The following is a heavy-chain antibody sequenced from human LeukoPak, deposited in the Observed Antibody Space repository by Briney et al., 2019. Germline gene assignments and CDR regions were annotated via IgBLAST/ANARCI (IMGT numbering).Heavy chain of an antibody. D-gene: IGHD5-12*01. CDR2: INPSGGST. Sequence: ASVKVSCKASGYTFTTYYIHWVRQAPGQGLEWMGIINPSGGSTSYTQKCQGRVTMTRDTSTTTVYMELSSLRSEDTAVYYCARVFGDSGYDAFDYWGQGTLVTVSS. V-gene: IGHV1-46*01. CDR1: GYTFTTYY. CDR3: ARVFGDSGYDAFDY. J-gene: IGHJ4*02.